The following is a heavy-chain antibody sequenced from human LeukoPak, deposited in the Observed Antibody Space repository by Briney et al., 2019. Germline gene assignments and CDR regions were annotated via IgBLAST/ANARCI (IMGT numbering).Heavy chain of an antibody. Sequence: PSETLSLTCAVSGYSISSAFYWGWIRQSPGKGLEWIGTIHYSGSTSYNPSLKSRVTISVDTSKNQFSLKLRSVTAADTAVYYCARGFRGDNFDYWGQGTLVSVSS. CDR1: GYSISSAFY. CDR3: ARGFRGDNFDY. J-gene: IGHJ4*02. V-gene: IGHV4-38-2*01. CDR2: IHYSGST. D-gene: IGHD7-27*01.